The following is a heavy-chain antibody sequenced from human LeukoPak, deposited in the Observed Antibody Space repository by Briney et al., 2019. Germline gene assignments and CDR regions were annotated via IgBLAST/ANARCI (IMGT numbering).Heavy chain of an antibody. J-gene: IGHJ4*02. V-gene: IGHV3-7*04. CDR1: GFTFSNYW. CDR2: IKQDGSEK. Sequence: GSLRLSCAASGFTFSNYWMSWVRQAPGKGLEWVANIKQDGSEKYYVDSVKGRFTISRDNAKNSLYLQMNSLRAEGTAVYYCARGIAAAGDYWGQGTLVTVS. CDR3: ARGIAAAGDY. D-gene: IGHD6-13*01.